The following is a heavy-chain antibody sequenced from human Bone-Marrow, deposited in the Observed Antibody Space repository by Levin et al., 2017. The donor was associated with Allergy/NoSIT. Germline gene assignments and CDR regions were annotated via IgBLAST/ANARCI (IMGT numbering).Heavy chain of an antibody. J-gene: IGHJ4*02. D-gene: IGHD2/OR15-2a*01. Sequence: SQTLSLTCAISGDRVPSNSAAWNWIRQSPSRGLEWLGRTYYRSKWQNDYAVSLKGRININADTSKNHFSLQLNSVTPEDTAVYYCARRDSSTSALDSWGQGTLVTVSS. V-gene: IGHV6-1*01. CDR1: GDRVPSNSAA. CDR2: TYYRSKWQN. CDR3: ARRDSSTSALDS.